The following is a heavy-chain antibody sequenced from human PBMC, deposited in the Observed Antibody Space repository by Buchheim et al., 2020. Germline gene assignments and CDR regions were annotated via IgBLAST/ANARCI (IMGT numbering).Heavy chain of an antibody. CDR1: GFTFSSYA. CDR2: ISFSGADT. CDR3: ARSLSSPRPYHFDS. J-gene: IGHJ4*02. D-gene: IGHD6-6*01. Sequence: EVQLLESGGGLVQPGGSVRLSCAASGFTFSSYALSWVCQAPGKGLEWVSVISFSGADTYYTDSVRGRFTISRDNSKNTLFLLMNGLRVEDSAIYYCARSLSSPRPYHFDSWGQGTL. V-gene: IGHV3-23*01.